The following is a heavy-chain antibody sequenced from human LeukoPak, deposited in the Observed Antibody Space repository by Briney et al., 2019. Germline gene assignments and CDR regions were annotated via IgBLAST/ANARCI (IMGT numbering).Heavy chain of an antibody. CDR3: ASLGGHYNY. Sequence: SETLSLTCSVSGGSINSGDFHWSWVRQSPGKGLEWIGYINYRGSTDYNSSLKSRLIISVDTSKNHFSLKLNSVTAADTAVYYCASLGGHYNYWGQGRLVIVSS. J-gene: IGHJ4*02. CDR2: INYRGST. V-gene: IGHV4-30-4*01. D-gene: IGHD3-16*01. CDR1: GGSINSGDFH.